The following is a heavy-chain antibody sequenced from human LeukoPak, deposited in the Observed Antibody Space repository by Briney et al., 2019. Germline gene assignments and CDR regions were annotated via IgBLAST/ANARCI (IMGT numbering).Heavy chain of an antibody. Sequence: PGGSLRLSCAASGFTFSSYAMSWVGQAPGKGLEWVSAISGSGGSTYYADSVKGRFTISRDNSKNTLYLQMNSLRAEDTAVYYCAKNSRYYDYWSGYAYMDVWGKGTTLTVSS. CDR1: GFTFSSYA. CDR3: AKNSRYYDYWSGYAYMDV. D-gene: IGHD3-3*01. J-gene: IGHJ6*03. CDR2: ISGSGGST. V-gene: IGHV3-23*01.